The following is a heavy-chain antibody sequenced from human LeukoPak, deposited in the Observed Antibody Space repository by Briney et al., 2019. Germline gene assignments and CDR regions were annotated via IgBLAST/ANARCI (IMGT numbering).Heavy chain of an antibody. D-gene: IGHD4-17*01. V-gene: IGHV3-30*03. CDR2: ISYDGSNK. Sequence: GRSLRLSCAASGFTFSSYAMHWVRQAPGKGLEWVAVISYDGSNKYYADSVKGRFTISKDNSKNTLYLQMNSLRAEDTAVYYCARAGAGYGDYLFYFDYWGQGTLVTVSS. CDR1: GFTFSSYA. J-gene: IGHJ4*02. CDR3: ARAGAGYGDYLFYFDY.